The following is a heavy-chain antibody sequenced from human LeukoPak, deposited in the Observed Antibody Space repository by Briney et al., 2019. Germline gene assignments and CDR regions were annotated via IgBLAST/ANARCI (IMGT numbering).Heavy chain of an antibody. CDR3: ARVPPGRRGKWFDP. D-gene: IGHD1-1*01. V-gene: IGHV1-18*01. CDR2: ISAYNGNT. CDR1: GYTFTTSG. J-gene: IGHJ5*02. Sequence: AAVKVSCMPSGYTFTTSGICWVCPGPGQGLGWVGWISAYNGNTNYAQKLQGRVTMTTDTSTSTAYMELRSLRSDDTAVYYCARVPPGRRGKWFDPWGQGTLVTVSS.